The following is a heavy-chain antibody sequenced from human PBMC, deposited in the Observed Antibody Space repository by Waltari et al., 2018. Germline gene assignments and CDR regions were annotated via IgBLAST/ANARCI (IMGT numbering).Heavy chain of an antibody. Sequence: QVQLEQSGAEVKKPGASVKVSCKASGYTFTGYHIYWVRQAPGQGLECVGWINQNSGATDYAQKFQGRVTLTRDTSINTAYMELRSLRFDDTAVFYCAGGMYSSPWEALDYWGQGTLVTVSS. CDR3: AGGMYSSPWEALDY. D-gene: IGHD6-13*01. V-gene: IGHV1-2*02. CDR2: INQNSGAT. CDR1: GYTFTGYH. J-gene: IGHJ4*02.